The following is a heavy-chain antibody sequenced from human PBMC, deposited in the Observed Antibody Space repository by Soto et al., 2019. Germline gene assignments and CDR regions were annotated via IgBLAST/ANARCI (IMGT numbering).Heavy chain of an antibody. CDR3: ARGRAYYDRSGYVDY. Sequence: EVQLVESGGGLIQPGGSLRLSCAASGFTVSSNYMSWVRQAPGKGLEWVSVIYSGGSTYYADSVKGRFTISRDNSKNTLYLQMNSLRAEDTAVYYCARGRAYYDRSGYVDYWGQGTLVTVSS. CDR2: IYSGGST. V-gene: IGHV3-53*01. CDR1: GFTVSSNY. D-gene: IGHD3-22*01. J-gene: IGHJ4*02.